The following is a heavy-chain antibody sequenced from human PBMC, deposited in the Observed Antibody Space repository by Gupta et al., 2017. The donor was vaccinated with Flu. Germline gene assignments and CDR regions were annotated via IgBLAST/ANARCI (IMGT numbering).Heavy chain of an antibody. J-gene: IGHJ4*02. CDR1: GGSISSSRYY. CDR3: AIPTGGADGDY. Sequence: QLQLQESGPGLVKPSETLSLTCTVSGGSISSSRYYWGWIRQPPGKGLEWIGTSYYSGSTYYKPALKSRVNISVDTSKNQFSLKLSSVTAADTAVYYCAIPTGGADGDYGGQGTLVTVSS. D-gene: IGHD3-10*01. CDR2: SYYSGST. V-gene: IGHV4-39*01.